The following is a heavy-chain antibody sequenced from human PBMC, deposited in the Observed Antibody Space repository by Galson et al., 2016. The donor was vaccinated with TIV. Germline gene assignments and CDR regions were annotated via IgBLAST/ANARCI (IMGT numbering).Heavy chain of an antibody. V-gene: IGHV3-66*02. J-gene: IGHJ6*02. Sequence: SLRLSCAASGLIVSSNYMSWVRQAPGKGLEWDSLIPSGGSTSYADSVRGRFTISRDNSNNRVYLQMNSVRPEDTAVYYCARDRRHCGNECYLYYYYGMDVWGQGATVTVSS. CDR3: ARDRRHCGNECYLYYYYGMDV. CDR2: IPSGGST. CDR1: GLIVSSNY. D-gene: IGHD2-21*01.